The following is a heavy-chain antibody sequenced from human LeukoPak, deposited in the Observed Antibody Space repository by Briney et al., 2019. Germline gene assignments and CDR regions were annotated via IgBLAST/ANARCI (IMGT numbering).Heavy chain of an antibody. J-gene: IGHJ6*02. CDR1: GYTFTSYY. CDR2: INPSGGST. CDR3: AGERVYSNYVEAYGMDV. D-gene: IGHD4-11*01. V-gene: IGHV1-46*01. Sequence: ASVKVSCKASGYTFTSYYMHWVRQAPGQGLEWMGIINPSGGSTSYAQKFQGRVTMIRDTSTCTVHMELSSLRSEDTAVYYCAGERVYSNYVEAYGMDVWGQGTTVTVSS.